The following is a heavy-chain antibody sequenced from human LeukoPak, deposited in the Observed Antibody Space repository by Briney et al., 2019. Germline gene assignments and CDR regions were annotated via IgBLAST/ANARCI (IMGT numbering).Heavy chain of an antibody. J-gene: IGHJ4*02. CDR1: GFTFSNFW. Sequence: GGSLRLSCTASGFTFSNFWMSWVRQAPGKGLEWVANIKPDGSEKYYVDFMEGRFTISRDNAKNSLYLQMNSLRAEDTAVYYCARGLFAGGWYPDYFDYWGQGTLVTVSS. CDR3: ARGLFAGGWYPDYFDY. V-gene: IGHV3-7*03. CDR2: IKPDGSEK. D-gene: IGHD6-19*01.